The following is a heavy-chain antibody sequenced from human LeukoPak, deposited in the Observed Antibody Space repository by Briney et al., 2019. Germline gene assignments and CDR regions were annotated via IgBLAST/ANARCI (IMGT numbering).Heavy chain of an antibody. CDR1: GYTFTSYD. Sequence: GASVKVSCKASGYTFTSYDINWVRQAPGQGLEWMGWINPNSGGTNYAQNFQGRVTMTRDTSISTAYMEVSRLRSDDTAVYYCARGWRDYGDYVYYFDYWGQGTLVTVSS. V-gene: IGHV1-2*02. CDR3: ARGWRDYGDYVYYFDY. J-gene: IGHJ4*02. CDR2: INPNSGGT. D-gene: IGHD4-17*01.